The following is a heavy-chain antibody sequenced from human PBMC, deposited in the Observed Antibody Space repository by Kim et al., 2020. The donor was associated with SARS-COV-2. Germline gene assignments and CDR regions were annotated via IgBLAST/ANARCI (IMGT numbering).Heavy chain of an antibody. Sequence: GGSLRLSCAASGFTFSSYAMHWVSQVPGKGLEWVAVISYDGSNKYYADSVKGRFTISKDHTKNTLYLHMNSLRAEDTAVYYCARYIVVVPAAIGGGFDYWGQETLVTVSS. CDR3: ARYIVVVPAAIGGGFDY. CDR1: GFTFSSYA. CDR2: ISYDGSNK. D-gene: IGHD2-2*01. J-gene: IGHJ4*02. V-gene: IGHV3-30*04.